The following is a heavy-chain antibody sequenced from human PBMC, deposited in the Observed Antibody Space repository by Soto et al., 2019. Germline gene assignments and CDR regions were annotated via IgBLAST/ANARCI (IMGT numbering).Heavy chain of an antibody. D-gene: IGHD3-22*01. Sequence: PGGSLRLSCAASGFTFTNAWINWVRQAPGKGLGWVGRIKSKTDGGTTDYAEPVKGRFAISRDDSNNMVYLQMNSLKIEDTAVYYCTTDSYSTIIIVRFDYWGHGTLVTVSS. CDR2: IKSKTDGGTT. V-gene: IGHV3-15*07. J-gene: IGHJ4*01. CDR3: TTDSYSTIIIVRFDY. CDR1: GFTFTNAW.